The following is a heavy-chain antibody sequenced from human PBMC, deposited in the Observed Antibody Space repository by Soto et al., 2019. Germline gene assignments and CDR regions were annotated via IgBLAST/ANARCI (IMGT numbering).Heavy chain of an antibody. Sequence: QITLKESGPTRVTPTQTLTLTCTFSGFALSTNGVGVGWIRQPPGKALEWLALIYWDDDKRYSPSLKSRLTITKDTYNNQVVLTMTNMDPVDSATYFCAHRLTDRYDWYGGNFDYWGQGTLVTVSS. J-gene: IGHJ4*02. V-gene: IGHV2-5*02. CDR2: IYWDDDK. D-gene: IGHD1-1*01. CDR1: GFALSTNGVG. CDR3: AHRLTDRYDWYGGNFDY.